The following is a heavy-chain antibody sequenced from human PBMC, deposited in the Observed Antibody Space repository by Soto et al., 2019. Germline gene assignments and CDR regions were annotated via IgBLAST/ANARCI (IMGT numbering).Heavy chain of an antibody. J-gene: IGHJ4*02. Sequence: EVQLLESGGGLVQPGASLRLSCAASGFTFTTFDMSWARQAPGKGLEWVSVVRGRDGSTSYADSLNGRFTISKDSSKNTLYLQMNSLRAEDTALYYCAKGAWLDYWGQGTLVTVSS. CDR1: GFTFTTFD. D-gene: IGHD5-12*01. V-gene: IGHV3-23*01. CDR3: AKGAWLDY. CDR2: VRGRDGST.